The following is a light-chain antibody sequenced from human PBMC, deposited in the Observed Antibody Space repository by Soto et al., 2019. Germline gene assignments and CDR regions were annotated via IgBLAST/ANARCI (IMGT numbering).Light chain of an antibody. CDR1: HSVTNNY. CDR3: QQYGNSPRT. Sequence: ENVLTQSPGILSLSPGERATLSCGASHSVTNNYIAWYQQKPGQAPRLLIFGASDRATGIPDRFSGGGSGTYFTLTISRLEPEDCAVYYCQQYGNSPRTFGQGTQREIK. V-gene: IGKV3-20*01. CDR2: GAS. J-gene: IGKJ2*02.